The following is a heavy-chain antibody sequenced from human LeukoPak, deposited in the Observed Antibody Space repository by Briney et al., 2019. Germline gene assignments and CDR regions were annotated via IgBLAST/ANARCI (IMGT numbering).Heavy chain of an antibody. D-gene: IGHD4-23*01. CDR2: FFYSGST. V-gene: IGHV4-59*01. J-gene: IGHJ6*02. CDR1: GGSIPSYY. CDR3: AREFSVAHGMDV. Sequence: PSETLSLTCTVSGGSIPSYYWSWIRQPPGKGLEWIGYFFYSGSTNYNPSLKSRVTISVDTSKNQFSLKLSSVTAADTAVYCCAREFSVAHGMDVWGQGTTVTVSS.